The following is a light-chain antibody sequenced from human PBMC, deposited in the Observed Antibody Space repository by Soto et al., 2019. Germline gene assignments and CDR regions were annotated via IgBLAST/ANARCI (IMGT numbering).Light chain of an antibody. CDR1: QDISNY. Sequence: DIQMTQSPSSLSASVGDRVTITCHASQDISNYLNWYQQKPGKAPKLLFYDASNLETGVPSRFSGSGSGTDFTFTISSLQPEDIATYYCQQYDNLPLTFGPGTKVDIK. J-gene: IGKJ3*01. V-gene: IGKV1-33*01. CDR2: DAS. CDR3: QQYDNLPLT.